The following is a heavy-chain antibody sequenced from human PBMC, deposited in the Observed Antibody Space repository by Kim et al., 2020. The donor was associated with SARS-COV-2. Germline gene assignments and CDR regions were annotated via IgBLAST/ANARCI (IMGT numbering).Heavy chain of an antibody. CDR1: GGTFSSYA. V-gene: IGHV1-69*13. D-gene: IGHD3-3*01. Sequence: SVKVSCKASGGTFSSYAISWVRQAPGQGLEWMGGIIPIFGTANYAQKVQGRVTITADESTSTAYMDLGSLRSEETAVYYFARCPPTYYDFWSGYRAEYDYYGMDVWGQGTTVTVSS. CDR3: ARCPPTYYDFWSGYRAEYDYYGMDV. J-gene: IGHJ6*02. CDR2: IIPIFGTA.